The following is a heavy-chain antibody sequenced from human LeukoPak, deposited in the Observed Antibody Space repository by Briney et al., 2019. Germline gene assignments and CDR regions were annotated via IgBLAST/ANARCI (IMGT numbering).Heavy chain of an antibody. J-gene: IGHJ4*02. Sequence: SETLSLTCAVSGGSISSYYWSWIRQPPGKGLEWIGYIYYSGSTNYNPSLKSRVTISVDTSKNQFSLKLSSVTAADTAVYYCARSSRDYVWGSLTLDYWGQGTLVTVSS. CDR2: IYYSGST. CDR1: GGSISSYY. CDR3: ARSSRDYVWGSLTLDY. V-gene: IGHV4-59*01. D-gene: IGHD3-16*01.